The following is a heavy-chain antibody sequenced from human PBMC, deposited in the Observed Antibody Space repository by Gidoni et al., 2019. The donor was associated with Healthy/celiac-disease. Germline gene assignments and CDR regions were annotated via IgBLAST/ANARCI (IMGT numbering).Heavy chain of an antibody. D-gene: IGHD2-15*01. J-gene: IGHJ4*02. V-gene: IGHV4-34*01. CDR3: ARSRYCSGGSCYSGNDY. Sequence: QVQLQQWGAGLLKPSETLSLTCAVYGGSFSGYYWSWIRQPPGKGLEWIGEINHSGSTNYHPSLKSRVTISVDTSKNQFSLKLSSVTAADTAVYYCARSRYCSGGSCYSGNDYWGQGTLVTVSS. CDR2: INHSGST. CDR1: GGSFSGYY.